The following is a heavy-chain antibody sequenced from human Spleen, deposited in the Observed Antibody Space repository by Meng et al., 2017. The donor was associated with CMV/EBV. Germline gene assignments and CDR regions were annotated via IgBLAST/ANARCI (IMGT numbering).Heavy chain of an antibody. Sequence: KASGYTFTNNYMHWVRQAPGQGLEWMGMINPSSSRTTFAQKLQGRVTMTRDTSTSTVYMELSSLRSEDTAVYYCARIKGRDGYRYFDYWGQGTLVTVSS. CDR1: GYTFTNNY. D-gene: IGHD5-24*01. CDR2: INPSSSRT. V-gene: IGHV1-46*04. CDR3: ARIKGRDGYRYFDY. J-gene: IGHJ4*02.